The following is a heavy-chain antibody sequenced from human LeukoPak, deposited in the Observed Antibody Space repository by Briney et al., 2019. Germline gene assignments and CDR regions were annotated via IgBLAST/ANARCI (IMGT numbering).Heavy chain of an antibody. V-gene: IGHV1-2*02. CDR3: ARLGATTYDY. Sequence: GASVKVSCKTSGYTFIGYYMHWVRQAPGQGLEWLGWLNPNSGDTNYAQNFEGRLTMTRDTSITTAYMELGSLTSDDTAVYYCARLGATTYDYWGQGTLVTVSS. CDR2: LNPNSGDT. J-gene: IGHJ4*02. CDR1: GYTFIGYY. D-gene: IGHD1-26*01.